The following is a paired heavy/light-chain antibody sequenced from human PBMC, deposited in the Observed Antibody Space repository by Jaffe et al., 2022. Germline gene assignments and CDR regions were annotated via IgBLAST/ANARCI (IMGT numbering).Heavy chain of an antibody. D-gene: IGHD6-13*01. CDR2: IGSSGSTI. V-gene: IGHV3-48*03. CDR3: ARPSTAAAGRIPFDY. J-gene: IGHJ4*02. CDR1: GFTFSSFE. Sequence: EVQLVESGGGLVQPGGSLRLSCAASGFTFSSFEMNWVRQAPGKGLEWLSYIGSSGSTIYYADSVKGRFTISRDNAKNSLYLQMNSLRAEDTAVYYCARPSTAAAGRIPFDYWGQGTLVTVSS.
Light chain of an antibody. J-gene: IGLJ3*02. Sequence: QSALTQPRSVSGSPGQSVTISCTGTSSDVGGYNYVSWYQQHPGKAPKLMIYDVSKRPSGVPDRFSGSKSGNTASLTISGLQAEDEADYYCCSYAGSHTWVFGGGTKLTVL. CDR1: SSDVGGYNY. CDR2: DVS. CDR3: CSYAGSHTWV. V-gene: IGLV2-11*01.